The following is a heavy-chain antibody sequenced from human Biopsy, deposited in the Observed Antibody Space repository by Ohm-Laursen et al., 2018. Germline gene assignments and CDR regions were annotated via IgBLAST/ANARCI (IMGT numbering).Heavy chain of an antibody. J-gene: IGHJ5*01. CDR3: VKQWGGYNFDS. CDR1: GFTFHTYA. CDR2: IDVSDYNT. Sequence: SLRLSCAASGFTFHTYAMNWVRQAPGKGLDWVAHIDVSDYNTYYADSVRGRFTISRDNSKQMVHLEINSLTADDTAVYYCVKQWGGYNFDSWGQGTLVTVSS. V-gene: IGHV3-23*01. D-gene: IGHD1-14*01.